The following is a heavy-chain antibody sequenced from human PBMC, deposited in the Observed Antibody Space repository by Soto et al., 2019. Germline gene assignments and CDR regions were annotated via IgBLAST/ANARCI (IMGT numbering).Heavy chain of an antibody. D-gene: IGHD3-3*01. V-gene: IGHV4-59*01. CDR2: IYYSGST. J-gene: IGHJ6*02. CDR3: ARGKFWSGYYRDYYYYYGMDV. Sequence: SETLSLTCTVSGGSISSYYWSWIRQPPGKGLELIGYIYYSGSTNYNPSLKSRVTISVDTSKNQFSLKLSSVTAADTAVYYCARGKFWSGYYRDYYYYYGMDVWRQGTTVTVSS. CDR1: GGSISSYY.